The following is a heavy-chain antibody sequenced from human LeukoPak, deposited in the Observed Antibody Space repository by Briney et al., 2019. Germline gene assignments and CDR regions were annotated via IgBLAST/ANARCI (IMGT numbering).Heavy chain of an antibody. V-gene: IGHV3-23*01. J-gene: IGHJ4*02. CDR2: ISGSGGST. D-gene: IGHD2-2*02. CDR3: AKDGGDIVVVPAAIPAPGFDY. CDR1: GFTFSSYA. Sequence: PGGSLRLSCAASGFTFSSYAMSWVRQAPGKGLEWVSAISGSGGSTYYADSVKGRFTISRDNSKNTLYLQMNSLRAEDTAVYYCAKDGGDIVVVPAAIPAPGFDYWGQGTLVTVSS.